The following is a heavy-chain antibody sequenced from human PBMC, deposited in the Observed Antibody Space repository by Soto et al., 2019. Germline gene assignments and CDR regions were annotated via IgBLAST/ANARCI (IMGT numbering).Heavy chain of an antibody. Sequence: LRLSCAASGFTFGTTDMSWVRQAPGEGLEWVSTIDGSGGITYYADSVKGRFTISRDNSRNTVYLQMNSLRGDDTALYYCVKNSGWFNTWGQGALVTVS. J-gene: IGHJ5*02. D-gene: IGHD3-10*01. CDR3: VKNSGWFNT. CDR1: GFTFGTTD. CDR2: IDGSGGIT. V-gene: IGHV3-23*01.